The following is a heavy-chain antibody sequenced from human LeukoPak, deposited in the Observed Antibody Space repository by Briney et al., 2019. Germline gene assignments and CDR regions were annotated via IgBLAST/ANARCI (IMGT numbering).Heavy chain of an antibody. D-gene: IGHD6-13*01. V-gene: IGHV3-48*03. Sequence: SGGSLRPSCAASGFTFSNYEMNWVRQAPGKGLECVSYISSSGTTITYADSLKGRFTISRDNAKNSLYLQMNSLRAEDTAVYYCARATRRAASPTYFDYWGQGTLVTVSS. CDR1: GFTFSNYE. J-gene: IGHJ4*02. CDR2: ISSSGTTI. CDR3: ARATRRAASPTYFDY.